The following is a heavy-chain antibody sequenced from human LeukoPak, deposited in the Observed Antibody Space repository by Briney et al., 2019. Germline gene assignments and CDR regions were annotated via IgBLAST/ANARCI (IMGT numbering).Heavy chain of an antibody. J-gene: IGHJ5*02. V-gene: IGHV4-61*08. CDR2: IYYSGST. D-gene: IGHD3-10*01. CDR3: ARGGPYYYGSGSPWVDP. Sequence: SETLSLTCAVSGGSISRGAYSWTWFRQPPGKGLEWIGYIYYSGSTNYNPSLKSRVTISVDTSKHQFSLKLSSVTAADTAVYYCARGGPYYYGSGSPWVDPWGQGTLVTVSS. CDR1: GGSISRGAYS.